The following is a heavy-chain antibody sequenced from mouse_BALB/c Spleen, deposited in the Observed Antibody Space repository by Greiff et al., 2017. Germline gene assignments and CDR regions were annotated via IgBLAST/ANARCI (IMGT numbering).Heavy chain of an antibody. J-gene: IGHJ3*01. CDR1: GYSITSGYY. CDR2: ISYDGSN. V-gene: IGHV3-6*02. D-gene: IGHD4-1*01. Sequence: EVQLQESGPGLVKPSQSLSLTCSVTGYSITSGYYWNWIRQFPGNKLEWMGYISYDGSNNYNPSLKNRISITRDTSKNQFFLKLNSVTTEDTATYYCARDKGNWDGGFAYWGQGTLVTVSA. CDR3: ARDKGNWDGGFAY.